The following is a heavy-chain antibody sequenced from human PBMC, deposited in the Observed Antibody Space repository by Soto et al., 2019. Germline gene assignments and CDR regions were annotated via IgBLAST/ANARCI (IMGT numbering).Heavy chain of an antibody. J-gene: IGHJ4*02. CDR1: GGSIGTYY. V-gene: IGHV4-59*08. CDR2: IYYRGNT. CDR3: ARHPGYYDILTGYTTYYFDY. D-gene: IGHD3-9*01. Sequence: SEALSLTCTFSGGSIGTYYWSWIRHPPGKGLEWIGYIYYRGNTDYNPSLKSRVTISLDTPKNQFSLKLSSVTAADTAVYYCARHPGYYDILTGYTTYYFDYWGQGIVVTVSS.